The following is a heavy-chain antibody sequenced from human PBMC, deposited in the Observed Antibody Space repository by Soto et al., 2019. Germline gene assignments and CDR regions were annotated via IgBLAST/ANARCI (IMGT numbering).Heavy chain of an antibody. CDR2: ISSSSSYI. D-gene: IGHD5-18*01. Sequence: GGSLRLSCAASGFTFSSYSMNWVRQAPGKGLEWVSSISSSSSYIYYADSVKGRFTISRDNAKNSLYLQMNSLRAEDTAVYYCASVDTAMVDDYWGQGPLVTVSS. V-gene: IGHV3-21*01. CDR3: ASVDTAMVDDY. J-gene: IGHJ4*02. CDR1: GFTFSSYS.